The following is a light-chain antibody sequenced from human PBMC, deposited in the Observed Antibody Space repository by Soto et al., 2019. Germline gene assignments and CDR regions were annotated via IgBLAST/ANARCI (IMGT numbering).Light chain of an antibody. J-gene: IGLJ2*01. Sequence: QSALTQPPSASGTPGQRVTISCSGSSSNIGSKTVNWYQQLPGRAPKLLIYTNDRRPSGVPDRFSASKSGTSASLAISGLQSEDEDDYFCAAWDDSLNVLFGGGTKLTVL. CDR3: AAWDDSLNVL. CDR1: SSNIGSKT. CDR2: TND. V-gene: IGLV1-44*01.